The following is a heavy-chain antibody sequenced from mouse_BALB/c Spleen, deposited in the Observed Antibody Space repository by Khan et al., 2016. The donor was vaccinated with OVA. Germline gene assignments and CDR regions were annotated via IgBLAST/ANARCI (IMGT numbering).Heavy chain of an antibody. J-gene: IGHJ3*01. Sequence: HLQQSGPELMKPGASVKISCKASGYSFTSYYMHWVKQSHGKTLEWIGYIDPVNGVTTYNQKFKGQATLTVDKSSSTAYMHLSSLTSEDSAVYYCARHGSTSWFAYWGQGTLVTVSA. CDR2: IDPVNGVT. CDR1: GYSFTSYY. D-gene: IGHD1-1*01. CDR3: ARHGSTSWFAY. V-gene: IGHV1-31*01.